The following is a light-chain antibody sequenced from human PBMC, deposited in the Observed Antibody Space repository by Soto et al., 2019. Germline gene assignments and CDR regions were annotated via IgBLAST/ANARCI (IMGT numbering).Light chain of an antibody. CDR2: DTT. Sequence: QAVLTQEPSLTVSPGGTVTLTCGSSTGAVTNGHYPYWFQQKPGQAPRTLIYDTTNRHSWTPARFSGSLLGGKAALTLAGAQAEDEAEYYCLLSYNGPYVCGTGTKVTVL. J-gene: IGLJ1*01. CDR3: LLSYNGPYV. V-gene: IGLV7-46*01. CDR1: TGAVTNGHY.